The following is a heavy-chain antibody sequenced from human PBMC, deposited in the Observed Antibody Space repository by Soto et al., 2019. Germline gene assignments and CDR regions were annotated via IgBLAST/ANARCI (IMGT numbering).Heavy chain of an antibody. CDR3: AAVTTGYLYYYYGTDV. D-gene: IGHD3-9*01. CDR2: IVVGSGNT. J-gene: IGHJ6*02. V-gene: IGHV1-58*01. Sequence: SVKVSCKASGFTFTSSAVQWVRQARGQRLEWIGWIVVGSGNTNYAQKFQERVTITRDMSTSTAYMELSSLRSEDTAVYYCAAVTTGYLYYYYGTDVWGQGTTVTVSS. CDR1: GFTFTSSA.